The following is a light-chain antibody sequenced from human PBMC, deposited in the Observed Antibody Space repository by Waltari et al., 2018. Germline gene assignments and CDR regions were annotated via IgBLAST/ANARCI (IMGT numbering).Light chain of an antibody. Sequence: DIQMTQSPSSLSASIGDRVTITCRASQTISHFLNWYQQKPGKAPKLLVYLASNLQSGVPSKFSGRGSGTDFTLTISSLQPDDFATYFCNQTDNSPFTFGTGPKVDVK. CDR1: QTISHF. CDR3: NQTDNSPFT. CDR2: LAS. J-gene: IGKJ3*01. V-gene: IGKV1-39*01.